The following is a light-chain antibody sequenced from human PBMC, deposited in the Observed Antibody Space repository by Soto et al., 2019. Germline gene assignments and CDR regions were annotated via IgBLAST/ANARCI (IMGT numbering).Light chain of an antibody. Sequence: DIQMTQSPSTLSASVGDRVTITCRASQSISDWLAWYQQKPGKAPNLLIYDASTLQSGVPSRFSGSGSGTAFTRTTSSLQPDDFATYYCQEYKSATFGQGTKLEIE. J-gene: IGKJ2*01. CDR2: DAS. CDR3: QEYKSAT. CDR1: QSISDW. V-gene: IGKV1-5*01.